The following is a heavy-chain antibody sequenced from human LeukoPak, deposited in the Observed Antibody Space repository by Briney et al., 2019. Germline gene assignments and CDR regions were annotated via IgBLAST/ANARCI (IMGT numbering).Heavy chain of an antibody. J-gene: IGHJ4*02. CDR2: ISYHGRT. CDR1: GASISRRSYW. Sequence: PSETLSLTCSVSGASISRRSYWWGWIRHSPGKSLEWIGAISYHGRTFYNPSLKSRVTISVDTSTNQFSLKLSSVTAADTAVYYCARHLTGDPYFDYWGQGTLVTVSS. CDR3: ARHLTGDPYFDY. V-gene: IGHV4-39*01. D-gene: IGHD7-27*01.